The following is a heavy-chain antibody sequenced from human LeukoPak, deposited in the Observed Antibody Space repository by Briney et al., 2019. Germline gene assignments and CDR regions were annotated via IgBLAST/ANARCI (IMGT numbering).Heavy chain of an antibody. J-gene: IGHJ4*02. CDR1: GFTFSNYG. V-gene: IGHV3-33*01. Sequence: GGSLRLSCAASGFTFSNYGMHWVRQAPGKGLVWVAVIWSDGSNKYYGDSVKGRFTISRDNSKNTLYLQMNSLRAEDTAMYYCARWYYYGSGSYIDYWGQGTQVTVSS. CDR2: IWSDGSNK. D-gene: IGHD3-10*01. CDR3: ARWYYYGSGSYIDY.